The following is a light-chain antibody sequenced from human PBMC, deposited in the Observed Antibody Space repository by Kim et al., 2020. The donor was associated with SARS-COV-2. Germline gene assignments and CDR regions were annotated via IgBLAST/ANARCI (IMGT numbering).Light chain of an antibody. V-gene: IGKV3-15*01. Sequence: SVARGDRATLSCRASQSVSSNLAWYQQKPGQAPRLLIYGASTRATGIPARFSGSGSGTEFTLTISSLQSEDFAVYYCQQYNNWWTFGQGTKVEIK. CDR1: QSVSSN. CDR2: GAS. CDR3: QQYNNWWT. J-gene: IGKJ1*01.